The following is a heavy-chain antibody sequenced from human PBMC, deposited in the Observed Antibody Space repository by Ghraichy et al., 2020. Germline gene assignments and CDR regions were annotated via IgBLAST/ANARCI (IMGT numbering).Heavy chain of an antibody. CDR3: ARAMNPHYYDSSDAFDI. CDR2: IWYDGSNK. J-gene: IGHJ3*02. Sequence: GESLNISCAASGFTFSSYGMHWVRQAPGKGLEWVAVIWYDGSNKYYADSVKGRFTISRDNSKNTLYLQMNSLRAEDTAVYYCARAMNPHYYDSSDAFDIWGQGTLVTVSS. D-gene: IGHD3-22*01. V-gene: IGHV3-33*01. CDR1: GFTFSSYG.